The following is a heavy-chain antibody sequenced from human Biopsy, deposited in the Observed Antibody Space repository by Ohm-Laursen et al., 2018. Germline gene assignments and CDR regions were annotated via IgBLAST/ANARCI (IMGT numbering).Heavy chain of an antibody. CDR1: GFTFSSYA. Sequence: SLRLSCTASGFTFSSYAMTWDRQAPGKGLEWVSVINTSGGSTHYAVSVKGRFTISRDNSKNTLYLRMNSLRAEDTAVYYCAKPADSYGSEFYFDYWGQGTLVTVSS. V-gene: IGHV3-23*01. CDR2: INTSGGST. D-gene: IGHD4-17*01. CDR3: AKPADSYGSEFYFDY. J-gene: IGHJ4*02.